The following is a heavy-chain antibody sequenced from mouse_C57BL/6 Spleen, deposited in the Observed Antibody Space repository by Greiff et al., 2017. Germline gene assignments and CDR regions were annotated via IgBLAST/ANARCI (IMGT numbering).Heavy chain of an antibody. Sequence: QVQLQQPGAELVKPGASVKLSCKASGYTFTSYWMHWVKQRPGQGLEWIGMIHPNSGSTNYNEKFKSKDTLTVDKSSSTTYMQLSSLTSEDSAVYYCARWLTGTADWGQGTLVTVSA. CDR2: IHPNSGST. V-gene: IGHV1-64*01. CDR1: GYTFTSYW. CDR3: ARWLTGTAD. J-gene: IGHJ3*01. D-gene: IGHD4-1*01.